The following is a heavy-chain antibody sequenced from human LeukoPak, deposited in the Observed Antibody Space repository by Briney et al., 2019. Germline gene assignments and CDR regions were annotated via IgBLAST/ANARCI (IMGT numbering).Heavy chain of an antibody. D-gene: IGHD3-22*01. J-gene: IGHJ4*02. V-gene: IGHV3-66*01. Sequence: QAGGSLRLSCAASGFTVSSNYMSWVRQAPGKGLEWVSVTYSGGSTYYADSVKGRFTISRDNSKNTLYLQMNSLRAEDTAVYYCARDKGPARYYDSSGYGLDYWGQGTLVTVSS. CDR1: GFTVSSNY. CDR3: ARDKGPARYYDSSGYGLDY. CDR2: TYSGGST.